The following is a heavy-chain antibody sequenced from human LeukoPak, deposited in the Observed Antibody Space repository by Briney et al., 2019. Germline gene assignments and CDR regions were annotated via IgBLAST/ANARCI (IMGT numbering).Heavy chain of an antibody. D-gene: IGHD4-17*01. CDR2: IYYSGST. CDR1: GGSISSSSYY. CDR3: ARGGRTVTTPDY. Sequence: SETLSLTCTVSGGSISSSSYYWGWIRQPPVKGLEWIGSIYYSGSTNYNPSLKSRVTISEDTSKNQFSLKLSSVTAADTAVYYCARGGRTVTTPDYWGQGTLVTVSS. V-gene: IGHV4-39*07. J-gene: IGHJ4*02.